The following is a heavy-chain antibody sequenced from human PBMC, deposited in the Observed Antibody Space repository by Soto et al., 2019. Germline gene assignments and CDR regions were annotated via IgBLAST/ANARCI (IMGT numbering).Heavy chain of an antibody. CDR2: IYYSGST. Sequence: PSETLSLTCTVSGGSVSSGSYYWSWIRQPPGKGLEWIGYIYYSGSTNYNPSLKSRVTISVDTSKNQFSLKLSSVTAADTAVYYCARARHDFWICYDYYYYYGMDVWGQGTTVTVSS. V-gene: IGHV4-61*01. CDR3: ARARHDFWICYDYYYYYGMDV. J-gene: IGHJ6*02. D-gene: IGHD3-3*01. CDR1: GGSVSSGSYY.